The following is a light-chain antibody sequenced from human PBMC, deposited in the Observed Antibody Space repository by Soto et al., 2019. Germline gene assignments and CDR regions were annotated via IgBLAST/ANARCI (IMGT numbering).Light chain of an antibody. CDR1: HSISYW. J-gene: IGKJ2*01. CDR3: QHYNFY. Sequence: DIQITQSPSSLSASVGDRVSITCRASHSISYWLAWYQQKPGRAPKLLIYDGSSLPSGVPSRFSGSGSGTEITLTISSLQPGDFATYYCQHYNFYFGQGTRLEIK. V-gene: IGKV1-5*01. CDR2: DGS.